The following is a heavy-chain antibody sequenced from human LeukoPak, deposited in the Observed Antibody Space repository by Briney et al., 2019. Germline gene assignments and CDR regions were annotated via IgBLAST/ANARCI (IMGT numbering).Heavy chain of an antibody. CDR2: IYYSGST. V-gene: IGHV4-59*01. CDR3: ARDRGSSPDYFDY. J-gene: IGHJ4*02. D-gene: IGHD6-6*01. CDR1: GGSISSYY. Sequence: SETLSLTCTVSGGSISSYYWSWIRQPPGKGLEWIGYIYYSGSTNYNPSLKSRVTMSVDTSKNQFSLKLSSVTAADTAVYYCARDRGSSPDYFDYWGQGTLVTVSS.